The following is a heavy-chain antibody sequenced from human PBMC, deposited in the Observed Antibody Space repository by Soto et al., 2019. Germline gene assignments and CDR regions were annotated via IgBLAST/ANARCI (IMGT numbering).Heavy chain of an antibody. Sequence: SSETLSLTCTVSGGSLSSSPYYWGWIRRPPGKGLEFIGSINYSGNTYYSPSLKSRVTLSVDTSKNQFSLKVTSVTATDTGLYYCSRRAPEGFDPWGQGTLVTVPQ. CDR2: INYSGNT. V-gene: IGHV4-39*01. CDR3: SRRAPEGFDP. CDR1: GGSLSSSPYY. J-gene: IGHJ5*02.